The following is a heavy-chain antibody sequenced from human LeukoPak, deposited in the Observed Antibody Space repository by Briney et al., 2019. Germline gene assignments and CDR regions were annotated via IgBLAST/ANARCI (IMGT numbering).Heavy chain of an antibody. CDR1: GFTASTNY. CDR2: ISSSSGDI. D-gene: IGHD4-17*01. CDR3: ARGYGDSIHFDY. V-gene: IGHV3-21*01. Sequence: GGSLRLSCAASGFTASTNYMTWVRQAPGKGPEWVSSISSSSGDIYYGDSVKGRFTISRDNAKNSLYLQMNSLRAEDTAVYYCARGYGDSIHFDYWGQGTLVTVSS. J-gene: IGHJ4*02.